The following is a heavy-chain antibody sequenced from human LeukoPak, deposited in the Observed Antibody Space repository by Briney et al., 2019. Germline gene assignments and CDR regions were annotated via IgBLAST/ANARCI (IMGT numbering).Heavy chain of an antibody. CDR3: ARVDASTKYSSGWSYYFDY. CDR2: IYYSGST. V-gene: IGHV4-31*01. CDR1: GGSISSGGYY. D-gene: IGHD6-19*01. J-gene: IGHJ4*02. Sequence: SETLSLTCTVSGGSISSGGYYWSWIRQHPGKGLEWIGYIYYSGSTYYNPSLKSQVTISVDTSKNQFSLKLSSVTAADTAVYYCARVDASTKYSSGWSYYFDYWGQGTLVTVSS.